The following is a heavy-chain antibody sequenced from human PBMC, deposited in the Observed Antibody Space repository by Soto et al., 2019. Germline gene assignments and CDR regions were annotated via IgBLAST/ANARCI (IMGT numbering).Heavy chain of an antibody. V-gene: IGHV4-39*01. D-gene: IGHD5-18*01. J-gene: IGHJ4*02. Sequence: LSLTCTVSGGSISSSSYYWGWIRQPPGKGLEWIGSIYYSGSTYYNPSLKSRVTISVDTSKNQFSLKLSSVTAADTAVYYCARHQRGYSYGYEFDEWGQGTLVTVSS. CDR1: GGSISSSSYY. CDR2: IYYSGST. CDR3: ARHQRGYSYGYEFDE.